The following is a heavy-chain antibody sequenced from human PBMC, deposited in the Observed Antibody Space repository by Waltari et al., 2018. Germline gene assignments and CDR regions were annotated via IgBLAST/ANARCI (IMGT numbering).Heavy chain of an antibody. Sequence: EVQLVASGGGLVQPGGYLRLSRAASGFTFSDPYLDGGRQAPGKGLGWVGRTRNKANSYTTEYAASVKGRFTISRDDSKNSLYLQMNSLKTEDTAVYYCAIYGMDVWGQGTTVTVSS. V-gene: IGHV3-72*01. CDR3: AIYGMDV. J-gene: IGHJ6*02. CDR2: TRNKANSYTT. CDR1: GFTFSDPY.